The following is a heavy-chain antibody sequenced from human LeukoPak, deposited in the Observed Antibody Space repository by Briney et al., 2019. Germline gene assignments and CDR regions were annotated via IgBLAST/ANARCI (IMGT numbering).Heavy chain of an antibody. V-gene: IGHV3-23*01. CDR3: AKSDCGSDGCKLLNY. Sequence: GGSLRLSCAASGFTFTNHAMSWVRQAPGKGLEWVSAISGSGDATKYADSVKGQFTISRDNFKNTVSLQMINLRAEDTAVYFCAKSDCGSDGCKLLNYWGQGILVTVSS. D-gene: IGHD2-21*01. J-gene: IGHJ4*02. CDR1: GFTFTNHA. CDR2: ISGSGDAT.